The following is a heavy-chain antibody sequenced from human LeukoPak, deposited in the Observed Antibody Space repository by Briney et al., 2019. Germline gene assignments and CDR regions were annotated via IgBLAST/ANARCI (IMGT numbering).Heavy chain of an antibody. J-gene: IGHJ3*02. CDR2: ITSGSSYI. V-gene: IGHV3-21*01. D-gene: IGHD5-12*01. CDR1: GFTFSDYS. CDR3: ARDQGGYNACDI. Sequence: GGSLRLSCAASGFTFSDYSMNWVRQAPGKGLEWVSLITSGSSYIYYADSVRGRFTISRDNAKTSLYLQVNSLRAEDTAVYYCARDQGGYNACDIWGQGTMVTVSS.